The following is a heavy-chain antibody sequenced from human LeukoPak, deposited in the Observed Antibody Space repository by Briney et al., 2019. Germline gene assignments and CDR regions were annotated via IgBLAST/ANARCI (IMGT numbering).Heavy chain of an antibody. D-gene: IGHD4-17*01. CDR3: ASYYGDYPSYYYGMDV. Sequence: GASVKVSCKASGGTFSSYAISWVRQAPGQGLEWMGGIIPIFGTANYAQKFQGRVTIAADKSTSTAYMELSSLRSEDTAVNYCASYYGDYPSYYYGMDVWGKGTTVTVSS. CDR1: GGTFSSYA. V-gene: IGHV1-69*06. J-gene: IGHJ6*04. CDR2: IIPIFGTA.